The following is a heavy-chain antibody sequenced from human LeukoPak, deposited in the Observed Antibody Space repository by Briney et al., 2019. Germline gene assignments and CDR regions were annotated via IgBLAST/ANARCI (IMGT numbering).Heavy chain of an antibody. Sequence: GGSLRLSCAASRFTFSSYAMSWVRQAPGKGLEWVSTISGSGGSTYYADSVKGRFTISRDNPKNTLYVQMNSLRAEDTAVYYCAKEGSSLTFDYWGQGTLVTVSS. J-gene: IGHJ4*02. V-gene: IGHV3-23*01. CDR3: AKEGSSLTFDY. CDR2: ISGSGGST. CDR1: RFTFSSYA. D-gene: IGHD2/OR15-2a*01.